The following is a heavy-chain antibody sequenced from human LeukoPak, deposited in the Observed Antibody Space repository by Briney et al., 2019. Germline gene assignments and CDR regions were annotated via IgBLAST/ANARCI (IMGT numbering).Heavy chain of an antibody. CDR2: IYYNGKP. Sequence: KSSETLSLTCTVSGGAITDSNYYWGWIRQPPGEGLEWIGNIYYNGKPFYNESVKSRVTISVDTSKNQFSLKLNSVTAADTALFYCARYSGSHYAFDIWGQGTMVTVSS. CDR3: ARYSGSHYAFDI. J-gene: IGHJ3*02. CDR1: GGAITDSNYY. D-gene: IGHD1-26*01. V-gene: IGHV4-39*01.